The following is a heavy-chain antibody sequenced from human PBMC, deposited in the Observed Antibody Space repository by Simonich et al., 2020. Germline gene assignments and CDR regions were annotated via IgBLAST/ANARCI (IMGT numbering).Heavy chain of an antibody. J-gene: IGHJ4*02. D-gene: IGHD1-26*01. V-gene: IGHV1-8*03. CDR3: ARTYSGSYYYFDY. CDR1: GYTFTSYD. CDR2: KNPNRGNT. Sequence: QVQLVQSGAEVKKPGASVKVSCKASGYTFTSYDINWVRQATGQGLEWRGWKNPNRGNTGYAQKFQGRVTITRNTSISTAYMELSSLRSEDTAVYYCARTYSGSYYYFDYWGQGTLVTVSS.